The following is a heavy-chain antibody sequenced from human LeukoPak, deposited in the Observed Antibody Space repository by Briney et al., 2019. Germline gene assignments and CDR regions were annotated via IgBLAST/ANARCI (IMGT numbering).Heavy chain of an antibody. CDR2: INHSGST. Sequence: SETLSLTCAVYGGSFSGYYWSWIRQPPGKGLEWIGEINHSGSTNYNPSLKSRVTISVDTSKNQFSLKLSSVTAADTAVYYCARGYYDSWSGYGYFGYWGQGTLVTVSS. CDR3: ARGYYDSWSGYGYFGY. J-gene: IGHJ4*02. CDR1: GGSFSGYY. V-gene: IGHV4-34*01. D-gene: IGHD3-3*01.